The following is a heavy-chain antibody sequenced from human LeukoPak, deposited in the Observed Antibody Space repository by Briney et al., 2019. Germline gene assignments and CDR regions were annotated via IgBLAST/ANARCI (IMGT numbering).Heavy chain of an antibody. CDR1: VFTLSAFC. J-gene: IGHJ4*02. Sequence: VGSLRLSCAPSVFTLSAFCVTCVRQSPGQGREWEANKRQDGSDKLCVDSVKGRLTISRDNAKNSLYLQMNNLSVEHTAVYYCARDWHWGSDYWGQGTLVTVSS. V-gene: IGHV3-7*05. D-gene: IGHD7-27*01. CDR3: ARDWHWGSDY. CDR2: KRQDGSDK.